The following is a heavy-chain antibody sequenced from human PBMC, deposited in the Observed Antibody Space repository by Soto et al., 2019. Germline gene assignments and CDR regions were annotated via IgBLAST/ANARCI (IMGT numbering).Heavy chain of an antibody. CDR3: ARHSLGGSLAAAKYNWFDP. V-gene: IGHV5-51*01. D-gene: IGHD2-2*01. CDR1: GYSFSNFW. Sequence: GESLKISCKGSGYSFSNFWIAWVRQMPGKGLEWMGIIYPGDSDTRYSPSFQGQVTISADKSISTAYLQWSSLKASDTAMYYCARHSLGGSLAAAKYNWFDPWGQGTLVTVSS. CDR2: IYPGDSDT. J-gene: IGHJ5*02.